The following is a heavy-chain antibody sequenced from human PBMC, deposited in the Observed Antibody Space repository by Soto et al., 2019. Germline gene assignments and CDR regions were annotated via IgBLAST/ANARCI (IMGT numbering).Heavy chain of an antibody. Sequence: PGGSLRLSCTASGFTFGDYAMSWFRQAPGKGLEWVGFIRSKAYGGTTEYAASVKGRFTISRDDSKSIAYLQMNSLKTEDTAVYYCTIPPYYFMVRDYYGMDVWGQGTTVTVSS. J-gene: IGHJ6*02. CDR2: IRSKAYGGTT. CDR3: TIPPYYFMVRDYYGMDV. CDR1: GFTFGDYA. V-gene: IGHV3-49*03. D-gene: IGHD3-10*01.